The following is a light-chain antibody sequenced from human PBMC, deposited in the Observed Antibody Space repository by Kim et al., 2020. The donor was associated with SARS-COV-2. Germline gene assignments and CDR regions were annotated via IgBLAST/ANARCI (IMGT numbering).Light chain of an antibody. V-gene: IGKV1-39*01. CDR2: AAS. J-gene: IGKJ4*01. Sequence: DIQMIQSPSSLSASVGDRVTITCRASQSISSYLNWYQQKPGKAPKLLIYAASSLQSGVPSRFSGSGSGTDFTLTISSLQPEDFATYYCQQSYSPLTFGGGTKVDIK. CDR3: QQSYSPLT. CDR1: QSISSY.